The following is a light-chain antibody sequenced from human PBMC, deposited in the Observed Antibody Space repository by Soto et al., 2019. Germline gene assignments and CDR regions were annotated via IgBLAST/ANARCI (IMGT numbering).Light chain of an antibody. V-gene: IGKV3-11*01. CDR2: DTS. CDR1: QSVRNY. J-gene: IGKJ1*01. Sequence: EIVLTQFPATLSMSPGERATLSCRASQSVRNYVVWYQQKPGQAPRHLIYDTSNRAPGIPARFSGSGSGTDVTLTISNLEPEDFDVYYCQQRINWLLTFGQGAKVESK. CDR3: QQRINWLLT.